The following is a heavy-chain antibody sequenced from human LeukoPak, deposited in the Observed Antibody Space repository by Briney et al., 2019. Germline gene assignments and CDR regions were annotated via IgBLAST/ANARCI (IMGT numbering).Heavy chain of an antibody. V-gene: IGHV4-59*01. J-gene: IGHJ4*02. CDR2: IYYTGST. CDR1: GGSISSYY. CDR3: ARESFYDGIDY. Sequence: PSETLSLTCTVSGGSISSYYWSWIRQPPGKGLEWIGYIYYTGSTNYNPSLEGRVTISLDTSKNQFSLKLTSVTAADTAVYYCARESFYDGIDYWGQGTLATASS. D-gene: IGHD4-23*01.